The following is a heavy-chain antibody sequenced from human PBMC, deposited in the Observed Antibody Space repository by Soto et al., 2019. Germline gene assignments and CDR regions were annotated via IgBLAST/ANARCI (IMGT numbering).Heavy chain of an antibody. Sequence: SETLSLTCTVSGGSISSYYWSWIRQPPGKGLEWIGYIYYSGSTNYNPSLKSRVTISVDTSKNQFSLKLSSVTAADTAVYYCARHGIYSLGGQGFDPWGQGTLVTVSS. D-gene: IGHD3-16*01. CDR2: IYYSGST. V-gene: IGHV4-59*08. J-gene: IGHJ5*02. CDR1: GGSISSYY. CDR3: ARHGIYSLGGQGFDP.